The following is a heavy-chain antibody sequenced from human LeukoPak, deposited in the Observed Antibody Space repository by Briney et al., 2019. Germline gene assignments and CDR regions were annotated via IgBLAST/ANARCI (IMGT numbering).Heavy chain of an antibody. J-gene: IGHJ4*02. V-gene: IGHV1-8*03. CDR2: MNPNSGNT. CDR1: GYTFPSYD. Sequence: ASVNVSRKASGYTFPSYDINWVRLATGPGLEWMGWMNPNSGNTGYAHKFHGRGTITRNTSISTAYMELSSLRSEDAAVYYGARGPSNAGLPLDYWGQGTLVTVSS. CDR3: ARGPSNAGLPLDY.